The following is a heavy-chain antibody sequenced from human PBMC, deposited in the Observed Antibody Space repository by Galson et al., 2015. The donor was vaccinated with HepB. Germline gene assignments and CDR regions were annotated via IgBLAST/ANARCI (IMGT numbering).Heavy chain of an antibody. V-gene: IGHV3-48*02. J-gene: IGHJ4*02. Sequence: LRLSCAASGFSFSSFGMNLVRQAPGKGLEWVSYISNSGSAIYYADSVQGRFTISRDNAENSLYLQMNSLRDDDTAVYYCARSRGWFGYWGQGTLVTVSS. CDR1: GFSFSSFG. CDR2: ISNSGSAI. CDR3: ARSRGWFGY. D-gene: IGHD6-19*01.